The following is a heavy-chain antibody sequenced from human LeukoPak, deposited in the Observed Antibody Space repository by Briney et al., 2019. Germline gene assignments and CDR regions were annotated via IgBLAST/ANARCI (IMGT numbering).Heavy chain of an antibody. CDR3: ARVLSYGDYVEDY. J-gene: IGHJ4*02. CDR1: GFTVSSNY. Sequence: GGSLRLSCAASGFTVSSNYVSWVRQAPGKGLEWVSVIYSGGSTYYADSVKGRFTISRDNSKNTLYLQMNSLRAEDTAVYYCARVLSYGDYVEDYWGQGTLVTVSS. D-gene: IGHD4-17*01. CDR2: IYSGGST. V-gene: IGHV3-53*01.